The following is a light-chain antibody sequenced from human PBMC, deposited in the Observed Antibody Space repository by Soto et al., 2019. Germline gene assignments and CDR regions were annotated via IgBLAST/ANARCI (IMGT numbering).Light chain of an antibody. CDR3: QQRVDWLT. J-gene: IGKJ4*01. CDR1: QSVSIY. V-gene: IGKV3-11*01. Sequence: EIVLTQSPGTLSLSPGDRATLSCRASQSVSIYLAWYQQKPGQAPRLLIYDASNRVTGIPARFSCSGSGTDFTLTISSVEPEDFAVYYCQQRVDWLTFGGGTKLEIK. CDR2: DAS.